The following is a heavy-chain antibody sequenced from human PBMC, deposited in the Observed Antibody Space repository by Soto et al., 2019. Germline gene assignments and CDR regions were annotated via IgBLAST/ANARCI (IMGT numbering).Heavy chain of an antibody. CDR2: IYYSGST. V-gene: IGHV4-31*03. CDR1: GGSISSGGYY. CDR3: GRSVFP. Sequence: QVQLQESGPGLVKPSQTLSLTCTVSGGSISSGGYYWSWIRQHPGKGLEWIGYIYYSGSTYYNPSLKSRVNLTVDTPKNQFSLKLSSLTAADPAGYYWGRSVFPWGQGTLVTVSS. J-gene: IGHJ5*02.